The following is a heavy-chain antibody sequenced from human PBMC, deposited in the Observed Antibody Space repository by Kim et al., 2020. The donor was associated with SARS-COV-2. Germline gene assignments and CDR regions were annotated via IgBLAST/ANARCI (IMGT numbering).Heavy chain of an antibody. Sequence: SETLSLTCTVSGGSISSSSYYWGWIRQPPGKGLEWIGSIYYSGSTYYNPSLKSRVTISVDTSKYQFSLKLSSVTAADTAVYYCASGFLNWFDPWGQGTRATVSS. D-gene: IGHD3-10*01. CDR1: GGSISSSSYY. V-gene: IGHV4-39*07. J-gene: IGHJ5*02. CDR3: ASGFLNWFDP. CDR2: IYYSGST.